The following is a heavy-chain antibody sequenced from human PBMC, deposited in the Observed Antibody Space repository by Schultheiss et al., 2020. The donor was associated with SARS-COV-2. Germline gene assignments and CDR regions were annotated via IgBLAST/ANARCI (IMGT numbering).Heavy chain of an antibody. CDR2: IYHSGST. CDR3: ARSEVLLWFGELLRGEEWFDY. D-gene: IGHD3-10*01. V-gene: IGHV4-61*05. Sequence: GSLRLSCTVSGGSISSSSYYWSWIRQPPGKGLEWIGEIYHSGSTNYNPPLKSRVTISVDTSKNQFSLKLSSVTAADTAVYYCARSEVLLWFGELLRGEEWFDYWGQGTLVTVSS. J-gene: IGHJ4*02. CDR1: GGSISSSSYY.